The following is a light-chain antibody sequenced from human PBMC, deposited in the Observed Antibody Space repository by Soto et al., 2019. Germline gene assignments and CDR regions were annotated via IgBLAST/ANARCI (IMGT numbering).Light chain of an antibody. J-gene: IGKJ4*01. CDR1: QRLLHSNGYNS. CDR3: MQGLLTPVT. V-gene: IGKV2-28*01. CDR2: LGS. Sequence: DIAMTQSPLSLSVTPGEAASISCRSNQRLLHSNGYNSLDWYLQKPGQSPRLLIYLGSNRVSGVPDRFSGSGSGTDFTLRLSRVEAEDVGIYYCMQGLLTPVTFGGGTRVEIK.